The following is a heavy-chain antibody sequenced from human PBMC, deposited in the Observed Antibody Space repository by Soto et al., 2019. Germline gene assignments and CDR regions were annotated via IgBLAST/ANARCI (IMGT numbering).Heavy chain of an antibody. D-gene: IGHD3-10*01. Sequence: PGGSLRLSCAASGFNFSTSGMDWVRQVPGKGLEWVAVISNDGSRQYYAESVKGRFTISRDNSKKIVYLQMNSLRSADTARYYCARSWTDYGGNLDLWGQGTLVTVSS. V-gene: IGHV3-30*03. J-gene: IGHJ5*02. CDR3: ARSWTDYGGNLDL. CDR1: GFNFSTSG. CDR2: ISNDGSRQ.